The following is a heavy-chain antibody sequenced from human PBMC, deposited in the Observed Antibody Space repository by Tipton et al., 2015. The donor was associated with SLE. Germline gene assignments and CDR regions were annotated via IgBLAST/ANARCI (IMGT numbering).Heavy chain of an antibody. CDR1: GFTFSSYS. V-gene: IGHV3-48*01. D-gene: IGHD6-19*01. J-gene: IGHJ6*03. CDR2: ISSSSSTI. Sequence: SLRLSCAASGFTFSSYSMNWVRQAPGKGLEWVSYISSSSSTIYYADSVKGRFTISRDNSKNTLYLQMNSLRAEDTAVYYCARDSSGWYSYYYYMDVWGKGTTVTVSS. CDR3: ARDSSGWYSYYYYMDV.